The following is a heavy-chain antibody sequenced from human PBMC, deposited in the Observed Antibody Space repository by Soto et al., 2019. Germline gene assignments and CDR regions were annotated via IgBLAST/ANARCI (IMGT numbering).Heavy chain of an antibody. Sequence: QITLKESGPTLVKPTQTLTLTCTYSGFSLTTRGVGVGWIRQPPGKALECLALIYWDDDKRYSPSLQSRLSITKDTSRNQVDLTMTNVDPVDTATYYCAHIPNYYQSDWFDPWGQGTLVSVSS. J-gene: IGHJ5*02. CDR3: AHIPNYYQSDWFDP. CDR1: GFSLTTRGVG. V-gene: IGHV2-5*02. D-gene: IGHD3-10*01. CDR2: IYWDDDK.